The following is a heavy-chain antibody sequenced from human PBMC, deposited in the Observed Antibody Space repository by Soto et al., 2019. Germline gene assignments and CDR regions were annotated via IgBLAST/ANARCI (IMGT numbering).Heavy chain of an antibody. CDR2: IKQDGTEK. J-gene: IGHJ4*02. Sequence: PGGSLRLSCAASGFTFSNYWMSWVRQAPGKGLEWVANIKQDGTEKYYVDSVKGRFTISRDNAKNSMYLQMNSLRAEDTAVYYCARGMLIGTAFYWGQGTPVTVAS. CDR3: ARGMLIGTAFY. D-gene: IGHD1-7*01. V-gene: IGHV3-7*01. CDR1: GFTFSNYW.